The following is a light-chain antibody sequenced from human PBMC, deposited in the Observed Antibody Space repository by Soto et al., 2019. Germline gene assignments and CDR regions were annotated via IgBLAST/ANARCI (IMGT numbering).Light chain of an antibody. CDR2: SAS. J-gene: IGKJ5*01. CDR3: QQADIFPIT. V-gene: IGKV1D-12*01. Sequence: DIQMTQSPSSVSASVGDRVTITCQASQGISRSLAWYQQKPGKAPKLLIYSASSLQSGVPSRFSGSGFGTDFTLSISSLQPEDFATYYCQQADIFPITFGHGTRLEI. CDR1: QGISRS.